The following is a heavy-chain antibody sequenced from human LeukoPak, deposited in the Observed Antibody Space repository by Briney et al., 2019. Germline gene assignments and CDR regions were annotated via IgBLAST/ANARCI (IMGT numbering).Heavy chain of an antibody. CDR1: GGSISSGDYY. CDR3: ARETRLPDIVVVPAARYYYYYYMDV. Sequence: SQTLSLTCTVSGGSISSGDYYWRWIRQPRGKGLEWIGYSYYSGSTYYNPSLKSRFTISVDTSKNQFSLKLSSVTAADTAVYYCARETRLPDIVVVPAARYYYYYYMDVWGKGTTVTVSS. CDR2: SYYSGST. J-gene: IGHJ6*03. D-gene: IGHD2-2*01. V-gene: IGHV4-30-4*08.